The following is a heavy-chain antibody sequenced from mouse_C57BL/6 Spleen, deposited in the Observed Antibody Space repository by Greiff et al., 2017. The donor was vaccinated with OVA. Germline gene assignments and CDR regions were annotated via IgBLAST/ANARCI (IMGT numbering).Heavy chain of an antibody. D-gene: IGHD1-1*02. Sequence: EVMLVESGGGLVKPGGSLKLSCAASGFTFSDYGMHWVRQAPEKGLEWVAYISSGSSTIYYADTVKGRFTIYRDNAKNTLFLQMTSLRSEDTAMYYCARQLYYYAMDYWGQGTSVTVSS. CDR1: GFTFSDYG. CDR2: ISSGSSTI. CDR3: ARQLYYYAMDY. J-gene: IGHJ4*01. V-gene: IGHV5-17*01.